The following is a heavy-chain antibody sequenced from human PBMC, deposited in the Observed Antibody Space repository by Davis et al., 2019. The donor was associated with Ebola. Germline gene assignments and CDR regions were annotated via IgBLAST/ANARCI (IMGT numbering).Heavy chain of an antibody. D-gene: IGHD3-22*01. CDR2: IYYTGST. CDR3: ARDQGTYYFDSTGYHRSHYFDY. J-gene: IGHJ4*02. Sequence: SETLSLTCTVSGGSISSGDYYWSWIRQPPGKGLEWIGYIYYTGSTHSNPSLKSRISMSVDTSNNQFSLELSSVTAADTAVYYCARDQGTYYFDSTGYHRSHYFDYWGQGTLVTVSS. V-gene: IGHV4-30-4*01. CDR1: GGSISSGDYY.